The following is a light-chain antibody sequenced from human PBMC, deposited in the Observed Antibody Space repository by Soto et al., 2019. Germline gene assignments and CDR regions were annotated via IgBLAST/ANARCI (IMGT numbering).Light chain of an antibody. Sequence: DIQMTQSPSTLSASVGDRVTITCRASQSISSWLAWYQQKLGKDPKLLIYAASSLQSGVPSRFSGSGSGTDFNLTISSLQTEDCATYECQQRYSTTLTFGGWTKVDIK. J-gene: IGKJ4*01. CDR1: QSISSW. CDR2: AAS. V-gene: IGKV1-39*01. CDR3: QQRYSTTLT.